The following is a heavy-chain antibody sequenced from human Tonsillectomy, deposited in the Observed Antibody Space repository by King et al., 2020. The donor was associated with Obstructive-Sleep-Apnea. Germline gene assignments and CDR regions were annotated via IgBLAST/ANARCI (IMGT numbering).Heavy chain of an antibody. CDR3: ARPVREGYGDLCAFHI. J-gene: IGHJ3*02. D-gene: IGHD4-17*01. CDR1: GGSISSRTYY. Sequence: LQLQESGPGLVKPSETLSLTCTVSGGSISSRTYYWGWIRQPPGKGLEWIGSIYYSGSTYYNPSLKSRVTISVDTSKNQFSLNLSSVTAADTAVYYCARPVREGYGDLCAFHIWGQGTMVTVSS. V-gene: IGHV4-39*07. CDR2: IYYSGST.